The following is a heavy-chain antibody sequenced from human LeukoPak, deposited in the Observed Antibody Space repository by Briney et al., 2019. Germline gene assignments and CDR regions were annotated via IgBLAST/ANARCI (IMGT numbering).Heavy chain of an antibody. D-gene: IGHD4-11*01. CDR3: AYSNHFDY. CDR2: IKRDGSEK. V-gene: IGHV3-7*01. J-gene: IGHJ4*02. CDR1: GFTFSSYW. Sequence: PGGSLRLSCAVSGFTFSSYWMNWVRQAPGKGLEWVANIKRDGSEKYYVDSVKGRFTISRDNAKDSLYLQMNSLRAEDTAVYYCAYSNHFDYWGRGTLVTVSS.